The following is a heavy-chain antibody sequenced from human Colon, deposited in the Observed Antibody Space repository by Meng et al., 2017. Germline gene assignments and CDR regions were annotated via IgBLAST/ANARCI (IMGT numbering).Heavy chain of an antibody. J-gene: IGHJ6*02. Sequence: ASVKVSCKASGYTFTSYGITWVRQAPGQGLEWMGWITTYNGNTNYAQKLQGRVTMTTDTSTSTVYMELSSLRSEDTAVYYCARSGREIASGGSWGGGQYGMDVWGQGTTVTVSS. V-gene: IGHV1-18*01. D-gene: IGHD6-13*01. CDR1: GYTFTSYG. CDR3: ARSGREIASGGSWGGGQYGMDV. CDR2: ITTYNGNT.